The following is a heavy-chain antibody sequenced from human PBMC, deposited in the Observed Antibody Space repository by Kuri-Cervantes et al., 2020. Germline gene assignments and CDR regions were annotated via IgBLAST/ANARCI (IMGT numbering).Heavy chain of an antibody. CDR3: AKDLLYGKVLGRIDH. CDR1: GFTFSSYG. V-gene: IGHV3-30*18. J-gene: IGHJ4*02. Sequence: GESLKISCAASGFTFSSYGMHWVRQAPGKGLEWVAVISYDGSNKYYADSVKGRFTISRDNSKNTQYLQMNRLRSEDTAVYYCAKDLLYGKVLGRIDHWGQGALVTVSS. CDR2: ISYDGSNK. D-gene: IGHD3-16*01.